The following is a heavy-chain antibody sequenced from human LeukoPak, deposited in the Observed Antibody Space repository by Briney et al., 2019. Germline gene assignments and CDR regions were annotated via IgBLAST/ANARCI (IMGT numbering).Heavy chain of an antibody. Sequence: ASVKVSCKTSGYTFTEYYMHWVRQAPGQGLEWMGWINPNSGGTNYAQKFQGRVTMTRDTSISTAYMELSRLRSDDTAVYYCARPQVLLWFGELAMDVWGQGTTVTVSS. CDR2: INPNSGGT. CDR1: GYTFTEYY. CDR3: ARPQVLLWFGELAMDV. J-gene: IGHJ6*02. V-gene: IGHV1-2*02. D-gene: IGHD3-10*01.